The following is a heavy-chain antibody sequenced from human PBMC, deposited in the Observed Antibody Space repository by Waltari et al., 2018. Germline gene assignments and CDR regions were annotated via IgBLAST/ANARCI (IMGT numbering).Heavy chain of an antibody. Sequence: QVQLQQWGAGLLKPSETLSLTCAVYGGSFSGYYWSWIRQPPGKGLEWIGEINHSGSTNYNPSLKSRVTISVDTSKNQFSLKLSSVTAADTAVYYCARTRGSYWAYWGQGTLVTVSS. V-gene: IGHV4-34*01. J-gene: IGHJ4*02. D-gene: IGHD1-26*01. CDR3: ARTRGSYWAY. CDR1: GGSFSGYY. CDR2: INHSGST.